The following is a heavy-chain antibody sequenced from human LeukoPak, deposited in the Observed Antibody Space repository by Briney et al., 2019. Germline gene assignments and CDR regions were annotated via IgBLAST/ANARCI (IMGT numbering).Heavy chain of an antibody. CDR2: IWYDGGNK. CDR3: ARDYSSGWCSDY. CDR1: GFTFSSYG. Sequence: PGRSLRLSCAASGFTFSSYGMHWVRQAPGKGLEWVAVIWYDGGNKYYADSVKGRFTISRDNSKNTLYLQMNSLRAEDTAIYYCARDYSSGWCSDYWGQGALVTVSS. J-gene: IGHJ4*02. V-gene: IGHV3-33*01. D-gene: IGHD6-19*01.